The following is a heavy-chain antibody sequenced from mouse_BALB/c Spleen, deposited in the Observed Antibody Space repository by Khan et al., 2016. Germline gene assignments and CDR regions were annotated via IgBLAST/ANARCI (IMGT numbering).Heavy chain of an antibody. Sequence: VRLQQSGAELVKPGASVKLSCTASGFNIKDTYMHWVKQRPEQGLEWIGRIDPANGNTKYDPKFQGKATITADTSSNTAYLQLSSLTSEDTAVYYCARYYYFDYWSQGTTLTGSS. CDR3: ARYYYFDY. CDR2: IDPANGNT. CDR1: GFNIKDTY. J-gene: IGHJ2*01. V-gene: IGHV14-3*02.